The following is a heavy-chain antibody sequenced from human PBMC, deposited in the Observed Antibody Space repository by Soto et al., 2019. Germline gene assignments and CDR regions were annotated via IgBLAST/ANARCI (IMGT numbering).Heavy chain of an antibody. CDR2: IIPIFGTA. V-gene: IGHV1-69*13. CDR1: GGTFSSYA. J-gene: IGHJ4*02. CDR3: ATLGGYDILTGSFDY. D-gene: IGHD3-9*01. Sequence: SVKVSCKASGGTFSSYAISWVRQAPGQGLEWMGGIIPIFGTANYAQKFQGRVTITADESTSTAYMELSNLRSEDTAVYYCATLGGYDILTGSFDYWGQGTLVTVSS.